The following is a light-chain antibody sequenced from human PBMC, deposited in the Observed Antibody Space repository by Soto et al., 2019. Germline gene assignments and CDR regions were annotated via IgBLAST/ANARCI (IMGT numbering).Light chain of an antibody. CDR1: QSVLHSSNNKNY. J-gene: IGKJ2*01. CDR2: WPF. V-gene: IGKV4-1*01. CDR3: QQYYSTPYT. Sequence: DIVMTQSPDSLAVSLGERAAINCKSSQSVLHSSNNKNYLAWYQQKQGQPPRLLSYWPFTRESGVPDRFNASGSGTEFALTISSLQAEDVAVYYCQQYYSTPYTFGQGTKLEIK.